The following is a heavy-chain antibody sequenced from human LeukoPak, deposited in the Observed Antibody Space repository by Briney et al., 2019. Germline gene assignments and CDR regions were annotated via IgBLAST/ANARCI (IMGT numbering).Heavy chain of an antibody. J-gene: IGHJ4*02. CDR2: IYHSGST. CDR1: GYSISSGYY. V-gene: IGHV4-38-2*02. CDR3: ARGISFDY. Sequence: SETLSLTCTVSGYSISSGYYWGRIRQPPGKGLEWIGSIYHSGSTYYNPSLKSRVTISVDTSKNQFSLKLSSVTAADTAVYYCARGISFDYWGQGTLVTVSS.